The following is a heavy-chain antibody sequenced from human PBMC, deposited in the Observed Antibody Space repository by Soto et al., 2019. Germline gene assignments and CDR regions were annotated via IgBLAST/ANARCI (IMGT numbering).Heavy chain of an antibody. CDR3: VRGSLYNFESRGTELWFDP. D-gene: IGHD3-9*01. CDR1: GGSVSAPRYY. J-gene: IGHJ5*02. Sequence: NPSETLSLICNGSGGSVSAPRYYWNWIRLPPVKGLPWVGHIYHTGLIQYSLSIRGRALISLDTPKNQFSLRLSSVTVADTAVYYCVRGSLYNFESRGTELWFDPGGQ. V-gene: IGHV4-61*01. CDR2: IYHTGLI.